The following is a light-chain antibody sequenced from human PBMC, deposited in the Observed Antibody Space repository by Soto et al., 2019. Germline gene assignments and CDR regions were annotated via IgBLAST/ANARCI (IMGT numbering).Light chain of an antibody. J-gene: IGKJ1*01. CDR1: QSISVW. CDR2: KAS. CDR3: QQYHSFSRT. Sequence: DIQMTQSPSTLSASVGGRVTITCRASQSISVWLAWYQQKPGKAPKPLIYKASSLESGLPSRFSGSGSGTEVTLTISSLQPDDFATYFCQQYHSFSRTFGPGTRGEI. V-gene: IGKV1-5*03.